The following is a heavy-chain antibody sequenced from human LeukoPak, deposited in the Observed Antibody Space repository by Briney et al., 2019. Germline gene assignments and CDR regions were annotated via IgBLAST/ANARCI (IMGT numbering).Heavy chain of an antibody. V-gene: IGHV3-21*01. J-gene: IGHJ5*02. CDR1: GFTFMTYS. Sequence: GGSLRLSCAASGFTFMTYSMNWVRQAPGKGLEWVSSISSSSSYIYYADSVKGRFTISRDNAKNSLYLQMNSLRAEDTAVYYCARDLGQYYDTSDNWFDPWGQGTLVTVSS. CDR2: ISSSSSYI. CDR3: ARDLGQYYDTSDNWFDP. D-gene: IGHD3-22*01.